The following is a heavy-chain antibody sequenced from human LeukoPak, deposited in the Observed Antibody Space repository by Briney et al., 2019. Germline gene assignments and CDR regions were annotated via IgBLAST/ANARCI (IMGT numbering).Heavy chain of an antibody. Sequence: KPSETLSLTCTVSGGSISGYYWSWIRQPPGKGLEWIGEINHSGSTNYNPSLKSRVTISVDTSKNQFSLKLSSVTAADTAVYYCARGAGYCSGGSCSRLKYYFDYWGQGTLVTVSS. D-gene: IGHD2-15*01. CDR3: ARGAGYCSGGSCSRLKYYFDY. V-gene: IGHV4-34*01. J-gene: IGHJ4*02. CDR1: GGSISGYY. CDR2: INHSGST.